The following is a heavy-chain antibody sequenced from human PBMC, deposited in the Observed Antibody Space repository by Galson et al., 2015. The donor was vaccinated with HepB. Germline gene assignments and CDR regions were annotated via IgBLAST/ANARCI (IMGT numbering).Heavy chain of an antibody. CDR1: GFTFSRHS. CDR2: VAGSSSAK. Sequence: SLRLSCAASGFTFSRHSMNWVRQAPGKGLEWVSYVAGSSSAKYYADSVKGRFTISRDNDKNSLYLQMNSLRDEDTAVYYCARTSSSYGYYYGMDVWGQGTTVTVSS. CDR3: ARTSSSYGYYYGMDV. V-gene: IGHV3-48*02. J-gene: IGHJ6*02. D-gene: IGHD6-6*01.